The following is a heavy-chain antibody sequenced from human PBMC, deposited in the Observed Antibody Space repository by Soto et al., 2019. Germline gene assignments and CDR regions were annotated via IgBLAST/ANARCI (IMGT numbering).Heavy chain of an antibody. Sequence: ASETLSLTCTVSGGSISSFYWRWIRQPPGKGLEWIGYIYYSGSTNYNPSLKSRVTISVDTSKNQFSLKLSSVTAADTAMYYCARHGTLAYDSSGYYPDFDYWGQGTLVTSPQ. D-gene: IGHD3-22*01. CDR2: IYYSGST. CDR3: ARHGTLAYDSSGYYPDFDY. V-gene: IGHV4-59*08. J-gene: IGHJ4*02. CDR1: GGSISSFY.